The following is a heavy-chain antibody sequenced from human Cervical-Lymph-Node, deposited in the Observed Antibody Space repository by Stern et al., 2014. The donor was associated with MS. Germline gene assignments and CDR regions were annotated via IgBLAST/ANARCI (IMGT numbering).Heavy chain of an antibody. J-gene: IGHJ4*02. CDR2: ISYDGTHK. Sequence: VQLVESGGGLVQPGTSLRLSCAASGFSFSDYGIHWVRQAPAKALGWWAVISYDGTHKYYADSVKGRVTISRDNSKNTLSLQINRLRSDDTAVYYCAKDLGGNAFDYWGQGTLVTVSS. CDR1: GFSFSDYG. V-gene: IGHV3-30*18. D-gene: IGHD4-23*01. CDR3: AKDLGGNAFDY.